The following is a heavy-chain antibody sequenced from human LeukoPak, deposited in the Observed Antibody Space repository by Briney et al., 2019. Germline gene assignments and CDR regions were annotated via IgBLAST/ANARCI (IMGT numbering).Heavy chain of an antibody. V-gene: IGHV3-21*01. CDR1: GFTFSSYS. CDR2: ISSSSSYI. Sequence: GGSLRLSCAASGFTFSSYSMNWVRQAPGKGLEWVSSISSSSSYIYYADSVKGRFTISRDNAKNSLYLQMNSLRAEDTAEYYCARDARNMGWFDPWGQGTLVTVSS. CDR3: ARDARNMGWFDP. J-gene: IGHJ5*02. D-gene: IGHD6-6*01.